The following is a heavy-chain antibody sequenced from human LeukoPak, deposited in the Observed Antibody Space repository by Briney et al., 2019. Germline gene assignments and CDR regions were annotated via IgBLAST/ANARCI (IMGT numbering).Heavy chain of an antibody. CDR1: GYTFTSYG. J-gene: IGHJ6*02. V-gene: IGHV1-18*01. CDR3: ARDYGSGLIYYYYGMDV. Sequence: ASVKVSCKASGYTFTSYGISWVRQAPGQGHEWMGWISAYNGNTNYAQKLQGRVTMTTDTSTSTAYMELRSLRSDDTAVYYCARDYGSGLIYYYYGMDVWGQGTTVTVSS. CDR2: ISAYNGNT. D-gene: IGHD3-10*01.